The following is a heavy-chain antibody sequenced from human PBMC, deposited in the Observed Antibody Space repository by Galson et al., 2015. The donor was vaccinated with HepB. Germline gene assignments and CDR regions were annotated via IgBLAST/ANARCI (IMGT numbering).Heavy chain of an antibody. J-gene: IGHJ3*02. CDR1: GGTFSSYS. Sequence: SVKVSCKASGGTFSSYSIIWVRQAPGQGLEWMGRIIPLLGIPNYAQKFQGRVTISADKSTSTACMELSSVRSEDTAMYYCAKVNRYDAFDIWGQGTMVTVSS. CDR2: IIPLLGIP. V-gene: IGHV1-69*10. CDR3: AKVNRYDAFDI.